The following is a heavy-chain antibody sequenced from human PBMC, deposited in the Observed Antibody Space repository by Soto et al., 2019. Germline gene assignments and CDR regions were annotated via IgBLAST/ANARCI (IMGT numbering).Heavy chain of an antibody. D-gene: IGHD3-22*01. CDR1: GFIVSSNY. CDR2: IYSDGST. V-gene: IGHV3-53*01. J-gene: IGHJ4*02. CDR3: ARARYDSSGYYFDY. Sequence: LRLSCAASGFIVSSNYMSWVRQAPGKGLEWVSVIYSDGSTHYTDSVKDRFIISRDISKNTLYLQMNSLRAEDTAVYYCARARYDSSGYYFDYWGQGALVTVSS.